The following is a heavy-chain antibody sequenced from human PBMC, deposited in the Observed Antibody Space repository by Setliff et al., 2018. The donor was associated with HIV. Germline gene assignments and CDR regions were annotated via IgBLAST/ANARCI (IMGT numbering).Heavy chain of an antibody. J-gene: IGHJ4*02. CDR1: GGYVSDSSYY. V-gene: IGHV4-39*07. D-gene: IGHD3-3*01. Sequence: SETLSLTCRVSGGYVSDSSYYWGWIRQAPGKGLEWIGSMYYTESPYYNPSFINRVTISIDTSKNQFSLSLRSVTAADTAVYYCARATYTTLFGVLMGGGLQYWGPGTLVTVSS. CDR3: ARATYTTLFGVLMGGGLQY. CDR2: MYYTESP.